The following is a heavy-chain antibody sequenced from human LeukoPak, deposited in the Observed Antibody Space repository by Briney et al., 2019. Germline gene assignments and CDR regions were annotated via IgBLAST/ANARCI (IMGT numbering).Heavy chain of an antibody. J-gene: IGHJ4*02. Sequence: GASVKVSCKASGYTFTSYDINWVRHATGQGLEWMGLMNPNSGDTGYEQKFQGRVTMTRSTSISTAYMELSSLRSEDTAVYYCASLPTGVAGTVDYWGQGTLVTVSS. D-gene: IGHD6-19*01. CDR2: MNPNSGDT. V-gene: IGHV1-8*01. CDR3: ASLPTGVAGTVDY. CDR1: GYTFTSYD.